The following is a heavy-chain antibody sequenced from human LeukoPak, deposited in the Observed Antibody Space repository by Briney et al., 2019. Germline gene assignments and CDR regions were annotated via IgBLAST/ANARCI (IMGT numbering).Heavy chain of an antibody. V-gene: IGHV4-38-2*02. Sequence: SETLSLTCTVSGYSISSGYYWGWIRQPPGKGLEWIGSIYHSGSTYYNPSLKSRVTISVDTSKNQFSLKLSSVTAADTAVYYCAREDDILTGYYPYYFDYWGQGTLVTVSS. CDR1: GYSISSGYY. J-gene: IGHJ4*02. CDR3: AREDDILTGYYPYYFDY. D-gene: IGHD3-9*01. CDR2: IYHSGST.